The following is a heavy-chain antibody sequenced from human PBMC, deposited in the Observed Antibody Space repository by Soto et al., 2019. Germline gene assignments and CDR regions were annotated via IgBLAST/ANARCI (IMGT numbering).Heavy chain of an antibody. CDR1: RGSFTGYY. Sequence: XXTLSLTCAVYRGSFTGYYWTWIRQPPGTGLESIGXINHSXSTNYKHSLKXXVTISVDTTKNHFSLKLTSVTAPDTAVYYCARDKITGLFDYWGKGTLVTVYS. V-gene: IGHV4-34*01. D-gene: IGHD2-8*02. CDR3: ARDKITGLFDY. J-gene: IGHJ4*02. CDR2: INHSXST.